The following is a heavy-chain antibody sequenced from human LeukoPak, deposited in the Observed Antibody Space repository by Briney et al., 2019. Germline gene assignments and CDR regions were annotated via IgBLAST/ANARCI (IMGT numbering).Heavy chain of an antibody. Sequence: ASVKVSCKASGYTFTSYYMHWVRQAPGQGLEWMGIINPSGGSTSYAQKFQGRVTMTRDMSTSTVYMELSSLRSEDTAVYYCAREFRARVTMIVVVTSPSYYFDYWGQGTLVTVSS. J-gene: IGHJ4*02. V-gene: IGHV1-46*01. D-gene: IGHD3-22*01. CDR2: INPSGGST. CDR3: AREFRARVTMIVVVTSPSYYFDY. CDR1: GYTFTSYY.